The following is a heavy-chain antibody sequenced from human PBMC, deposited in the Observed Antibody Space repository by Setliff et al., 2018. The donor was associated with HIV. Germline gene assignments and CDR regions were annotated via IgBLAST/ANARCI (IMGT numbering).Heavy chain of an antibody. J-gene: IGHJ4*02. D-gene: IGHD5-18*01. CDR2: IYYNGNT. V-gene: IGHV4-59*11. CDR1: GGSISSHY. Sequence: SETLSLTCTVSGGSISSHYWSWIRLPPGKGLEWIGTIYYNGNTNYNPSLKSRVAISVDTSKNQFSLRLTSVTAADTAVYYCARERSRGYTDPPRFDYWGQGTLVTVSS. CDR3: ARERSRGYTDPPRFDY.